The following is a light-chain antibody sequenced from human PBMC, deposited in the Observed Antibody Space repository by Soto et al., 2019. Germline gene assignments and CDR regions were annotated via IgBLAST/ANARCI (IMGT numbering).Light chain of an antibody. CDR2: WAS. J-gene: IGKJ4*01. CDR3: QQYYSAPLT. CDR1: QSVLSSSNNKNY. Sequence: DIVMTQSPDSLAVSLGERATINCKSSQSVLSSSNNKNYLTWYQQKPGQPPKMIIYWASTRESGVPDRFSGSGSGTDFTLTISSLQAEDVAVYYCQQYYSAPLTFGGGTKVELK. V-gene: IGKV4-1*01.